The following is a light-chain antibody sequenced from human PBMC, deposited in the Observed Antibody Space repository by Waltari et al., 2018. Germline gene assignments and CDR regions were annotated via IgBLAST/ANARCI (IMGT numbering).Light chain of an antibody. CDR2: GVS. CDR1: NSDIGGYNY. V-gene: IGLV2-14*03. Sequence: QSALTQPASLSVSPRQSITISCTGTNSDIGGYNYVSWYQHHSGKPPKLVSFGVSDRPSRVSHRFAGSKSGTAASLSITDLQADDEADYSCSSFTSSATWVFGGGNKLTVL. J-gene: IGLJ3*02. CDR3: SSFTSSATWV.